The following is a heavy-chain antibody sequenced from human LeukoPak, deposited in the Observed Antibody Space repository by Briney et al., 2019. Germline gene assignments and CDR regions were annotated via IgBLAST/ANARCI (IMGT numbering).Heavy chain of an antibody. CDR3: ARSTYYYDSSGYFFEAFDI. V-gene: IGHV4-31*03. J-gene: IGHJ3*02. CDR2: IYYSGST. CDR1: GGSISSGGYC. D-gene: IGHD3-22*01. Sequence: SETLSLTCTVSGGSISSGGYCWSWIRQHPGKGLEWIGYIYYSGSTYYNPSLKSRVTISVDTSKNQFSLKLSSVTAADTAVYYCARSTYYYDSSGYFFEAFDIWGRGTMVTVSS.